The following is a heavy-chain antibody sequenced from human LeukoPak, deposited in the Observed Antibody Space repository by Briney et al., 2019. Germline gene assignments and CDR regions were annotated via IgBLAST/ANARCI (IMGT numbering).Heavy chain of an antibody. Sequence: SETLSLTCAVYGGSFSGYCWSWIRQPPGKGLEWIGEINHSGSTNYNPSLKSRVTISVDTSKNQFSLKLSSVTAADTAVYYCASAPYYDSSGYYMGLFDYWGQGTLVTVSS. CDR1: GGSFSGYC. J-gene: IGHJ4*02. CDR3: ASAPYYDSSGYYMGLFDY. D-gene: IGHD3-22*01. V-gene: IGHV4-34*01. CDR2: INHSGST.